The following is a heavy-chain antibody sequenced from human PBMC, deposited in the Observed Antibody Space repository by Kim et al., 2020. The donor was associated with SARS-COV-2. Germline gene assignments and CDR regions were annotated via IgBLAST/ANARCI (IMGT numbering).Heavy chain of an antibody. J-gene: IGHJ5*02. CDR2: ISYDGSNK. Sequence: GGSLRLSCAASGFTFSSYAMHWVRQAPGKGLEWVAVISYDGSNKYYADSVKGRFTISRDNSKNTLYRQMNSLRAEDTAVYYCARDLAGSYYRPWFDPWGQGTLVTVSS. V-gene: IGHV3-30*04. CDR1: GFTFSSYA. D-gene: IGHD3-10*01. CDR3: ARDLAGSYYRPWFDP.